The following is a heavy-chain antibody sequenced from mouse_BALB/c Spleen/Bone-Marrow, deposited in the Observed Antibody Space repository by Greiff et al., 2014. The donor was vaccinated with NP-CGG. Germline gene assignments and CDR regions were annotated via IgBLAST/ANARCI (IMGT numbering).Heavy chain of an antibody. CDR3: ARSAHWDGFAY. V-gene: IGHV1-7*01. CDR1: GYTFTSYW. Sequence: VQLQQSGAELAKPGASVKMSCKAPGYTFTSYWMHWVKQRPGQGLEWIGYINPSTGYTEYNQKFKDKATLTADKSSSTAYMQLSSLTSEDSAVYYCARSAHWDGFAYWGQGTLVTVSA. CDR2: INPSTGYT. J-gene: IGHJ3*01. D-gene: IGHD4-1*01.